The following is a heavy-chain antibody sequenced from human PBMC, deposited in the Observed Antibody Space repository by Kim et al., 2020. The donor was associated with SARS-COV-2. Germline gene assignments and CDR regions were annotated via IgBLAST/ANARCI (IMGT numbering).Heavy chain of an antibody. Sequence: GGSLRLSCAASGFTFTTYSMNWVRQAPGKGLEWVSNISPTSTTIYYADSVKGRFTISRDNAKNSLYLQMNSLRADDTAVYYCGREAWFDPWGQGTLVTVSS. CDR2: ISPTSTTI. V-gene: IGHV3-48*04. J-gene: IGHJ5*02. CDR3: GREAWFDP. CDR1: GFTFTTYS.